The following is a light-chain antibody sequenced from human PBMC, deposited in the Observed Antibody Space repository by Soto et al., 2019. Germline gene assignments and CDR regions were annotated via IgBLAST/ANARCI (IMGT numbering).Light chain of an antibody. CDR2: EVS. CDR1: SSDVGGYNY. Sequence: QSALTQPPSASGSPGQSVTISCTGTSSDVGGYNYVSWYQQHPGKAPKLMIYEVSKRPSGVPDRFSGSKSGNTASLTVSGLQAEDEADYYCCSYAGNSLWVFGGGTKVTVL. CDR3: CSYAGNSLWV. J-gene: IGLJ3*02. V-gene: IGLV2-8*01.